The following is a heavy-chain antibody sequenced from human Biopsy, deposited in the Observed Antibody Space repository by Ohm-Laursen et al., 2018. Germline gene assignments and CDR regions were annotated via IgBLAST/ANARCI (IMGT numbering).Heavy chain of an antibody. CDR3: ARDRYYGSENYFSHYNMDV. CDR2: IWYDGTDK. D-gene: IGHD3-10*01. J-gene: IGHJ6*03. CDR1: GFSFSSYG. Sequence: SLRLSCAASGFSFSSYGMHWVRQAPGKGLEWVAVIWYDGTDKFYADSVKGRFTISRDNSKNTLYLHMNSLRAADTAVYYCARDRYYGSENYFSHYNMDVWGQGTTVTASS. V-gene: IGHV3-33*08.